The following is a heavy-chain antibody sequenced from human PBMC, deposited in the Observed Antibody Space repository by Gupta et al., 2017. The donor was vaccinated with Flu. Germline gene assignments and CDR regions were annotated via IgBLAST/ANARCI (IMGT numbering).Heavy chain of an antibody. CDR2: IHSSGST. D-gene: IGHD3-22*01. CDR3: ARDGALGYSDGTGYYPYDAFDF. J-gene: IGHJ4*02. V-gene: IGHV4-4*07. Sequence: QVQLQESGPGPVRPSETLSLTCTVSGDSMNNFYWNWIRQPAGKGLEWIGRIHSSGSTNYNPSLKRRVTMSVDTSKNQFSLQLTSMTAADSAVYFCARDGALGYSDGTGYYPYDAFDFWGRGTLVTVSS. CDR1: GDSMNNFY.